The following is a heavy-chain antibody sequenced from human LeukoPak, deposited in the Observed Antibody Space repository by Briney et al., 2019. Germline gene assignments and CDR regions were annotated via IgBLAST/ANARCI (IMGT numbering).Heavy chain of an antibody. V-gene: IGHV3-30*03. Sequence: GGSLRLSCAASGFTFSSYGMHWVRQAPGKGLEWVAVISYDGSNKYYADSVKGRFTISRDNSKNTLYLQMNSLRAEDTAVYYCARWGYRWSPEYWGQGTLVTVSS. CDR2: ISYDGSNK. J-gene: IGHJ4*02. D-gene: IGHD5-12*01. CDR1: GFTFSSYG. CDR3: ARWGYRWSPEY.